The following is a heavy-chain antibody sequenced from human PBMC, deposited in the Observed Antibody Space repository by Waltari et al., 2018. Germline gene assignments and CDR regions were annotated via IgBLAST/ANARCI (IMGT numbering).Heavy chain of an antibody. D-gene: IGHD6-13*01. CDR1: GYSITSGFF. J-gene: IGHJ4*02. V-gene: IGHV4-38-2*01. CDR3: ARLGPSSRWYDF. Sequence: QVELQESGPGLVKTSETLSLPCPVSGYSITSGFFWGRIRQPPGQGLEWIGNAYYGGTTYYNAALRSRVTISIDTSKNHISLKLRSVTAADTAVYYCARLGPSSRWYDFWGRGTLVTVSS. CDR2: AYYGGTT.